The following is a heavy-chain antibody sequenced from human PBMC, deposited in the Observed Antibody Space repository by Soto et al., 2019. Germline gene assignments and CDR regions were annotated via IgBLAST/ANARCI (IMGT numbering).Heavy chain of an antibody. J-gene: IGHJ4*02. CDR3: AKGGYNWNSYLHY. CDR1: GFTFDDYA. Sequence: EVQLVESGGGLVQPGRSLRLSCAASGFTFDDYAMHWVRQAPGKGLEWVSGISWNSGSIGYADSVKGRFTISRDNAKNSLYLQMNSLRAEDTALYYCAKGGYNWNSYLHYWCQGTLVTVSS. D-gene: IGHD1-7*01. V-gene: IGHV3-9*01. CDR2: ISWNSGSI.